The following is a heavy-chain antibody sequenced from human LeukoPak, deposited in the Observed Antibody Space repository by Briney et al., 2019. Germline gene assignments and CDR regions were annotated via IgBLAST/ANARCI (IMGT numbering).Heavy chain of an antibody. CDR1: GFTFSNNW. CDR2: ISSSSNTI. CDR3: AKGDSWNSYYYYYMDV. D-gene: IGHD1-7*01. V-gene: IGHV3-48*04. Sequence: GGSLRLSCAVSGFTFSNNWMTWVRQAPGKGLEWVSYISSSSNTIYYADSVKARFTISRDNAHNSLYLEMNSLRAEDTAVYYCAKGDSWNSYYYYYMDVWGKGTKVTVSS. J-gene: IGHJ6*03.